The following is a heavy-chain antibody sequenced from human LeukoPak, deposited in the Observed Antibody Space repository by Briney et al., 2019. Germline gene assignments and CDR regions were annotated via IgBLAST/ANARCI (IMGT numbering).Heavy chain of an antibody. J-gene: IGHJ4*02. D-gene: IGHD3-3*01. Sequence: PSETLSLTCTVSGGSISSYYWSWIRQPAGKGLEWIGRIYASGVTNYTPPIKSRVSMSVDTSKTQFSLKLSSVTAADTAVYYCARRGGYDFWSGYFSFDYWGQGTLVTVSS. V-gene: IGHV4-4*07. CDR1: GGSISSYY. CDR3: ARRGGYDFWSGYFSFDY. CDR2: IYASGVT.